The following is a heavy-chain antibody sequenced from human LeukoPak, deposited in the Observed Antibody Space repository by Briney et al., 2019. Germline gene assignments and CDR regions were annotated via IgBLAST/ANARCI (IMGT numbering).Heavy chain of an antibody. Sequence: GGSLRLSCAASGFTFSSYAMTWVRQAPGKGLEWVSSISSSSSYIYYADSVKGRFTISRDNAKNSLYLQMNSLRAEDTAVYYCARGFRYCSGGSCYGAYWGQGTLVTVSS. D-gene: IGHD2-15*01. J-gene: IGHJ4*02. CDR2: ISSSSSYI. CDR1: GFTFSSYA. CDR3: ARGFRYCSGGSCYGAY. V-gene: IGHV3-21*01.